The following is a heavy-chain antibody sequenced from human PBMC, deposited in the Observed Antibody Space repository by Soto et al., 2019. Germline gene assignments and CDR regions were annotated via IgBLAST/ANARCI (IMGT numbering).Heavy chain of an antibody. V-gene: IGHV3-23*01. CDR1: GFTFSTYA. D-gene: IGHD3-22*01. CDR2: ISSSGGST. Sequence: PGGSLRLSCTASGFTFSTYAMSWVRQAPGKGLEWVSTISSSGGSTYYAASVKGRFTISRDNSKNTLYLQMNTLRAEDTAVYYCAKGTNYYDSNGYFDYWGQGTLVTVSS. CDR3: AKGTNYYDSNGYFDY. J-gene: IGHJ4*02.